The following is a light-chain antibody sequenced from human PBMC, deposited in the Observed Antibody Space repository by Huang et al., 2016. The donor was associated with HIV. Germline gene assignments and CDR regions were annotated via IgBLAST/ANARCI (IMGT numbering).Light chain of an antibody. J-gene: IGKJ2*01. CDR2: LGS. CDR3: KETLLTPPNT. V-gene: IGKV2-28*01. CDR1: HILLHTNGYNY. Sequence: DVVMTQPPPSSPAIPEDAPSSSCISNHILLHTNGYNYLNWYLQKPVQSHQLLIYLGSRWGNGVPDRVSGSGSGTDFTLKISGVEADDVGVYYCKETLLTPPNTFGQGTKLEI.